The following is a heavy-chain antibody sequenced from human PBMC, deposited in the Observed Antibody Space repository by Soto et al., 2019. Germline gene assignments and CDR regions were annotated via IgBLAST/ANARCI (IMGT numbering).Heavy chain of an antibody. J-gene: IGHJ2*01. V-gene: IGHV1-69*02. D-gene: IGHD4-17*01. CDR3: ARGDGDLSPATEDWSFDL. CDR1: GGTFSSYT. Sequence: QVQLVQSGAEVKKPGSSVKVSCKASGGTFSSYTISWVRQAPGQGLEWMGRIIPILGIANYAQKFQGRVTITADKSTNTAYMEVGSLSSADTAVYYCARGDGDLSPATEDWSFDLWGRGTLLTFS. CDR2: IIPILGIA.